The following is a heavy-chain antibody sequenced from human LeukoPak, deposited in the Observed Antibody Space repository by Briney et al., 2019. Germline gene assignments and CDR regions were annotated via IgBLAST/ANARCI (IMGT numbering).Heavy chain of an antibody. V-gene: IGHV1-69*02. J-gene: IGHJ4*02. CDR3: ARGLAYCGGDCYSGVGY. CDR1: GGTFSSYT. CDR2: IIPILAIA. D-gene: IGHD2-21*01. Sequence: SVKVSCKASGGTFSSYTISWVRQAPGQGLEWMGRIIPILAIANYAQKFQGRVTITADKSTSTTYMELSSLRSEDRAVYYCARGLAYCGGDCYSGVGYWGQGTLVTVSS.